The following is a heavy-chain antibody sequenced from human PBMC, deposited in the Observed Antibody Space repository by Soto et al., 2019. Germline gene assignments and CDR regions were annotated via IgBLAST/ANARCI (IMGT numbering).Heavy chain of an antibody. CDR3: ARGRAIAVAV. D-gene: IGHD6-19*01. Sequence: SETLSLTCTVAGGSISSYYWSWIRQPPGKGLEWIGYIYYSGSTNYNPSLKSRVTISVDTSKNQFSLKLSSVTAADTAVYYCARGRAIAVAVWGQGTLVTVSS. V-gene: IGHV4-59*08. CDR1: GGSISSYY. J-gene: IGHJ4*02. CDR2: IYYSGST.